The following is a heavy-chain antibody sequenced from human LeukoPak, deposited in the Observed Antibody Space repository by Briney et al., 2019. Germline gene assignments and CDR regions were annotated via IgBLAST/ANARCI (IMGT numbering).Heavy chain of an antibody. V-gene: IGHV1-58*01. Sequence: SVKVSCKASGFTFTTSAVQWVRQARGQRLEWIGRIVVGSGNTDHAQKFQGRLTITRDISTSTAYMELSSLTSDDTAVYYCARDIGMVRGVMTASRRAFDIWGQGTMVTVSS. CDR1: GFTFTTSA. J-gene: IGHJ3*02. CDR3: ARDIGMVRGVMTASRRAFDI. D-gene: IGHD3-10*01. CDR2: IVVGSGNT.